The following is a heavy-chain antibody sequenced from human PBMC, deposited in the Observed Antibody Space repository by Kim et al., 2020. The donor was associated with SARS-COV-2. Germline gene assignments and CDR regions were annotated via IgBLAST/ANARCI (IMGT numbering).Heavy chain of an antibody. Sequence: DSVKGRFTISRDKSKNTLYLQMNSLRAEDTAVYYCAKGRITMGKAGYFDYWGQGTLVTVSS. J-gene: IGHJ4*02. CDR3: AKGRITMGKAGYFDY. V-gene: IGHV3-23*01. D-gene: IGHD3-10*01.